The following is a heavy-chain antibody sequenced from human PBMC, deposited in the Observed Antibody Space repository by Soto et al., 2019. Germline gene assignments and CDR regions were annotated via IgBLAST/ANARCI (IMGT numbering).Heavy chain of an antibody. J-gene: IGHJ3*02. CDR3: ARGSSFRGDFDI. CDR1: GGSVICSSW. CDR2: IYHAGSP. Sequence: PSETLSLTCGVSGGSVICSSWWTWVRQSPVKGLEWLGEIYHAGSPNYNPSFQSRISISLDKSKNSFSLRLTSVTAADAAIYYCARGSSFRGDFDIWGQGTTVTVSS. D-gene: IGHD2-21*01. V-gene: IGHV4-4*02.